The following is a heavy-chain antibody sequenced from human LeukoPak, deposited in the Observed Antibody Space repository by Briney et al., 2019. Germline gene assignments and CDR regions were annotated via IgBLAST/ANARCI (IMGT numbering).Heavy chain of an antibody. CDR3: ARATIAVAGTDWFDP. CDR1: GFTFSSYG. V-gene: IGHV3-33*01. Sequence: GRSLRLSCAASGFTFSSYGMHWVRQAPGKGLEWVAVIWYDGSNKYHADSVKGRFTISRDNSKNTLYLQMNSLRAEDTAVYYCARATIAVAGTDWFDPWGQGTLVTVSS. D-gene: IGHD6-19*01. CDR2: IWYDGSNK. J-gene: IGHJ5*02.